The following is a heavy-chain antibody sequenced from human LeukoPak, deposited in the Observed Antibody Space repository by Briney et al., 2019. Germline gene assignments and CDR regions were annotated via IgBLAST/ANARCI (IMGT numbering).Heavy chain of an antibody. J-gene: IGHJ6*03. Sequence: SETLSVTCTVSGGSIISHYWSWIRQPLGKGLEWIGYIYYSGSTNCNPSLKSRGTISIDTSKNQFSLKLSSVTAADTAVYYCARDFRDGDSVFYYYYMDVWGKGTTVTVSS. D-gene: IGHD4-17*01. CDR3: ARDFRDGDSVFYYYYMDV. CDR1: GGSIISHY. CDR2: IYYSGST. V-gene: IGHV4-59*11.